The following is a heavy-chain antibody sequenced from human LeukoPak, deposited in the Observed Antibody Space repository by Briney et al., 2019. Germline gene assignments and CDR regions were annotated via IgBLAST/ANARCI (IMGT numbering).Heavy chain of an antibody. Sequence: GGSLGLSGAASGFPFSSYGMDWGRQGPGKGLGGGGGISYDGSNKYYAHSVKGRFTISRDNSKNTLYLQMNSLRAEDTAVYYCVAGADYYGSGGLNDYWGQGTLVTVSS. V-gene: IGHV3-30*04. CDR1: GFPFSSYG. CDR3: VAGADYYGSGGLNDY. J-gene: IGHJ4*02. CDR2: ISYDGSNK. D-gene: IGHD3-10*01.